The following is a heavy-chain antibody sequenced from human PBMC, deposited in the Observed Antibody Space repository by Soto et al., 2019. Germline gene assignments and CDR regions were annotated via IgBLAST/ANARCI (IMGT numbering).Heavy chain of an antibody. D-gene: IGHD6-13*01. V-gene: IGHV4-59*08. CDR1: GGSISSYY. J-gene: IGHJ5*02. Sequence: SETLALTCTVSGGSISSYYWSWIRQPPGKGLEWIGYIYYSGSTNYNPSLKSRVTISVDTSKNQFSLKLSSVTAADTAVYYCARLQRIAAAPNWFDPWGQGTLVSVSS. CDR3: ARLQRIAAAPNWFDP. CDR2: IYYSGST.